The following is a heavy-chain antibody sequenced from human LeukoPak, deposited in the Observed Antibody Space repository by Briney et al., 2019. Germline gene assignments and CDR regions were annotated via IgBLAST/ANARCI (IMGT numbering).Heavy chain of an antibody. CDR2: INPNSGGT. J-gene: IGHJ4*02. D-gene: IGHD7-27*01. V-gene: IGHV1-2*02. CDR3: ARGLPWVPGAVDY. CDR1: GYTFTGYY. Sequence: GASVKVSCKASGYTFTGYYMHWVRQSPGQGLEWMGWINPNSGGTNYAQKFQGRVTMTRDTSISTAYMELSSLRSEDTAVYYCARGLPWVPGAVDYWGQGTLVTVSS.